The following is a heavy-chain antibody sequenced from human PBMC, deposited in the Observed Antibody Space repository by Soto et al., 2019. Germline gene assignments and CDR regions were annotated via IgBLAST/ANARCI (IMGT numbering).Heavy chain of an antibody. Sequence: XSVKVSFNASGYTFSSYDINLVRQSTGQGLEWMGWVNPNSGNTGYAQKFQGRVTMTRNISMSTAYMELSSLRYEDTAVYYCARGLGDYATNWFDPWGQGTLVTVSS. CDR3: ARGLGDYATNWFDP. D-gene: IGHD4-17*01. V-gene: IGHV1-8*01. J-gene: IGHJ5*02. CDR1: GYTFSSYD. CDR2: VNPNSGNT.